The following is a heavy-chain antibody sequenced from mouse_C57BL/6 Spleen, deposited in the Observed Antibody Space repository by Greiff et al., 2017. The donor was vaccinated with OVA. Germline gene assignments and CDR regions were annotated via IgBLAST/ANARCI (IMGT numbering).Heavy chain of an antibody. J-gene: IGHJ2*01. CDR3: ARETFDY. CDR1: GYTFTDYY. CDR2: IYPGSGNT. V-gene: IGHV1-76*01. Sequence: QVQLQQSGAELVRPGASVKLSCKASGYTFTDYYINWVKQRPGQGLEWIARIYPGSGNTYYNEKFKGKATLTAEKSSSTAYMQLSSLTSEDSAVYFCARETFDYWGQGTTLTVSS.